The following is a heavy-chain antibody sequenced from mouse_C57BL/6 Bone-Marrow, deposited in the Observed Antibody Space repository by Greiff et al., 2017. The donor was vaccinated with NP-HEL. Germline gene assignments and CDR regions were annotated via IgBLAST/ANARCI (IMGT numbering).Heavy chain of an antibody. CDR1: GFTFSSYA. V-gene: IGHV5-4*03. J-gene: IGHJ2*01. CDR3: ARGAFYYLYFDY. CDR2: ISDGGSYT. Sequence: DVMLVESGGGLVKPGGSLKLSCAASGFTFSSYAMSWVRQTPEKRLEWVATISDGGSYTYYPAIVKGRFTISRDNAKKNLYLQMSHLKSEDTAMYYCARGAFYYLYFDYWGQGTTLTVSS. D-gene: IGHD1-1*01.